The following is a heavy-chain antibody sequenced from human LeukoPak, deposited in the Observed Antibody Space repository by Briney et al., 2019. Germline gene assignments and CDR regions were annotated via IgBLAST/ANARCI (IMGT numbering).Heavy chain of an antibody. CDR1: GFTVSSNY. CDR2: IYSGGST. Sequence: GGSLRLSCAASGFTVSSNYMSWVRQAPGKGLEWVSVIYSGGSTYYADSVKGRFTISRDNSKNTLYLQMNSLRAEDTAVYYCAREGAVVPLDYWGQGTLVTVSS. J-gene: IGHJ4*02. V-gene: IGHV3-53*01. CDR3: AREGAVVPLDY. D-gene: IGHD4-23*01.